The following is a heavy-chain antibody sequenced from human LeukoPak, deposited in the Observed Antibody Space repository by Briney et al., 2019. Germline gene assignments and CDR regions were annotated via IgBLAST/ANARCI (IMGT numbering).Heavy chain of an antibody. V-gene: IGHV3-23*01. J-gene: IGHJ4*02. Sequence: GGSLRLSCAASGFTFSTYSMTWVRQAPGKGLEWVSVISGSGGNTYYADAVRGRFTISRDNSKNTLYLQMNSLRAEDTAVYYCAKDYGGNSRFDYWGQGTLVTVSS. CDR3: AKDYGGNSRFDY. CDR2: ISGSGGNT. CDR1: GFTFSTYS. D-gene: IGHD4-23*01.